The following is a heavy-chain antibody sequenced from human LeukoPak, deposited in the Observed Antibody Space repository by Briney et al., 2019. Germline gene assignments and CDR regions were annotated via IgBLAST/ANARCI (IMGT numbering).Heavy chain of an antibody. J-gene: IGHJ4*02. CDR2: ISSSGSTI. D-gene: IGHD5-18*01. V-gene: IGHV3-48*03. Sequence: GGSLRLSCAASGFTFSSYEMNSVRQAPGKGLGWVSYISSSGSTIYYADSVKGRFTISRDNAKNSLYLQMNSLRAQDTPVYYSRGYGYGLDYWGQGNLVPVSS. CDR1: GFTFSSYE. CDR3: RGYGYGLDY.